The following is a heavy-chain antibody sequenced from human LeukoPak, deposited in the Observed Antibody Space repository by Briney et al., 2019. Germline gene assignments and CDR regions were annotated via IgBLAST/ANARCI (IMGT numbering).Heavy chain of an antibody. D-gene: IGHD6-19*01. CDR3: ARSSSGSAFDI. V-gene: IGHV4-4*07. Sequence: PSETLSLTCTVSGGSISSYYWSWLRQPAGKGLEWIGRIYTSGSTNYTPSLKSRFTMSVDTSKNQFSLKLSSVTAADTAVYYCARSSSGSAFDIWGQGTMVTVSS. CDR1: GGSISSYY. CDR2: IYTSGST. J-gene: IGHJ3*02.